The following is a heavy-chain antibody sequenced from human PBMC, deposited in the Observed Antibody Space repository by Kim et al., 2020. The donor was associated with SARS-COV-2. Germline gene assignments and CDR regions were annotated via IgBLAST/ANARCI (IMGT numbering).Heavy chain of an antibody. Sequence: SVKVSCKASGGTFSSYAISWVRQAPGQGLEWMGGIIPIFGTANYAQKFQGRVTITADESTSTAYMELSSLRSEDTAVYYCATTSRAIAAAATQGAFDYWGQGTLVTVSS. V-gene: IGHV1-69*13. CDR2: IIPIFGTA. CDR3: ATTSRAIAAAATQGAFDY. CDR1: GGTFSSYA. J-gene: IGHJ4*02. D-gene: IGHD6-13*01.